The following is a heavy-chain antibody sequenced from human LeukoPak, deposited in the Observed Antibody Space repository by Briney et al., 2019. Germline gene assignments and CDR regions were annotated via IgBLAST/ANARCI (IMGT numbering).Heavy chain of an antibody. Sequence: PGGSLRLSCAASGFTFSSYAMHRVRQAPGKGLEWVAVISYDGSNKYYADSVKGRFTISRDNSKNTLYLQMNSLRAEDTAVYYCARSYSSSWWLEGGFDYWGQGTLVTVSS. V-gene: IGHV3-30-3*01. CDR2: ISYDGSNK. D-gene: IGHD6-13*01. CDR3: ARSYSSSWWLEGGFDY. CDR1: GFTFSSYA. J-gene: IGHJ4*02.